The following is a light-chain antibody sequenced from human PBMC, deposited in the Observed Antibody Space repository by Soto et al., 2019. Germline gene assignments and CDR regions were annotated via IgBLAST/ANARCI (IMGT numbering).Light chain of an antibody. CDR2: GAS. Sequence: EIVLTQSPGTLSLSPGERVTLSCRASQSVSGSYLAWYQQKPGQPPRLLIYGASSRASGIPGRFSGSGSGTDFTLTISRLDPEDFAVYHCQQYGSSPGTFGQGTKVDIK. CDR3: QQYGSSPGT. J-gene: IGKJ1*01. V-gene: IGKV3-20*01. CDR1: QSVSGSY.